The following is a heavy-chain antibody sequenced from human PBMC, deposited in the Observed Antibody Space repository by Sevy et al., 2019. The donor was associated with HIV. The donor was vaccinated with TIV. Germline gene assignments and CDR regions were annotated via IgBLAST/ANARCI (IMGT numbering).Heavy chain of an antibody. Sequence: ASVKVSCKASGGTFSSYAISWVRQAPGQGLEWMGGIIPMFGTANYAQKFQGRVTITADESTSTAYMELSSLRSEDTAVYYCARSRITMVQGVIIPDYYYGMDVWGQGTTVTVSS. D-gene: IGHD3-10*01. CDR1: GGTFSSYA. CDR3: ARSRITMVQGVIIPDYYYGMDV. CDR2: IIPMFGTA. J-gene: IGHJ6*02. V-gene: IGHV1-69*13.